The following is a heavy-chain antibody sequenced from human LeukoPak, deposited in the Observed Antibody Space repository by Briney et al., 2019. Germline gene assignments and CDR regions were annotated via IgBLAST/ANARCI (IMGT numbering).Heavy chain of an antibody. J-gene: IGHJ4*02. CDR1: GFTFSSCA. CDR2: ISINGGTT. V-gene: IGHV3-64*04. CDR3: ARPYNSGWYGDLDY. D-gene: IGHD6-19*01. Sequence: GGSLRLSCSASGFTFSSCAMHWVRQAPGKGLEYVSGISINGGTTYCADSVKDRFTISRDNSKNTLYLQMNTLRAKDTAVYYCARPYNSGWYGDLDYWGQGTLVTVSS.